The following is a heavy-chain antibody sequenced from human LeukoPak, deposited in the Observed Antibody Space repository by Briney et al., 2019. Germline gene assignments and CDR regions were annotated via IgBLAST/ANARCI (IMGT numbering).Heavy chain of an antibody. J-gene: IGHJ4*02. Sequence: PGGPLRLSCAASGFTVSSKYMSWVRQAPGKGLEWVSIIYPGGTTYYADSVKGRFTISRDNSKNTVYLQMNSLKADDAAVYYCARADDFGDYDCWGQGTLVTVSS. CDR2: IYPGGTT. D-gene: IGHD4-17*01. CDR3: ARADDFGDYDC. CDR1: GFTVSSKY. V-gene: IGHV3-53*01.